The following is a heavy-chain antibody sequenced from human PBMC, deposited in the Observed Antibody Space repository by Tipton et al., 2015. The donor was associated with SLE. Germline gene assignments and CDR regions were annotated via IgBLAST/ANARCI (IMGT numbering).Heavy chain of an antibody. CDR2: ISGSGGST. D-gene: IGHD6-6*01. Sequence: SLRLSCAASGFTFSSYAMSWVRQAPGKGLEWVSAISGSGGSTYYADSVKGRFTIPRDNSKNTLYLQMNSLRAEDTAVYYCAKVLLGAIAARPAAFDIWGQGTMVTVSS. V-gene: IGHV3-23*01. CDR1: GFTFSSYA. J-gene: IGHJ3*02. CDR3: AKVLLGAIAARPAAFDI.